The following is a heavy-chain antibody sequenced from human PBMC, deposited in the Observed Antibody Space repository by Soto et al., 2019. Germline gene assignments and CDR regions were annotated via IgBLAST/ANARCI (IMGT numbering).Heavy chain of an antibody. D-gene: IGHD3-9*01. Sequence: GGSLRLSCAASGFTFSTYSMNWVRQAPGKGLEWVSSISSSSTYIFYADSVKGRFTISRDNAKNSLYLQMNSLRAEDTAVYYCAKDDDYDILTGYYRYGYFDYWGQGTLVTVSS. CDR1: GFTFSTYS. CDR2: ISSSSTYI. CDR3: AKDDDYDILTGYYRYGYFDY. V-gene: IGHV3-21*04. J-gene: IGHJ4*02.